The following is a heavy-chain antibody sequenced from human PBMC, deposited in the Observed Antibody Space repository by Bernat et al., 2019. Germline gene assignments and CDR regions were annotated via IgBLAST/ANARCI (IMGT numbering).Heavy chain of an antibody. D-gene: IGHD2-21*02. CDR1: GFTFNNAW. CDR2: LKSKTEGGTT. Sequence: EVQLVESGGGLVEPGGSLRLSCAASGFTFNNAWMSWVRQAPGKGLEWVGRLKSKTEGGTTDYAAPVKGRFTISRDDSKNTLYQQMNSLKTEDTGVYYCTTEAIVVVTAVDYWGQGTLVTVSS. V-gene: IGHV3-15*01. J-gene: IGHJ4*02. CDR3: TTEAIVVVTAVDY.